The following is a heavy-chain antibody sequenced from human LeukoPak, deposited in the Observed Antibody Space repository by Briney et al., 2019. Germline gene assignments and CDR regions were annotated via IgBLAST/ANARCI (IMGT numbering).Heavy chain of an antibody. CDR2: IIPIFGTA. CDR3: AREIGYCTNGVCPPFAP. V-gene: IGHV1-69*01. CDR1: GGTFSSYA. J-gene: IGHJ5*02. Sequence: ASVKVSCKASGGTFSSYAISWVRQAPGQGLEWMGGIIPIFGTANYAQKFQGRVTITADESTSTAYMELSSLRSEDTAVYYCAREIGYCTNGVCPPFAPWGQGTLVTVSS. D-gene: IGHD2-8*01.